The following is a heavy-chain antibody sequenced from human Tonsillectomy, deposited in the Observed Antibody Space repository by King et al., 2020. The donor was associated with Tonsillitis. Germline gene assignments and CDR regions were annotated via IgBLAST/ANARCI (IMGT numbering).Heavy chain of an antibody. CDR3: AKGGDCSSTSCYKGGMDG. V-gene: IGHV3-23*04. J-gene: IGHJ6*02. CDR2: ISGSGGSP. D-gene: IGHD2-2*02. CDR1: GFTFSNYA. Sequence: VQLVESGGGLVQPGGSLRLSCAASGFTFSNYAMSWVRQAPGKGLEWVSAISGSGGSPYYADSVKGRFAISRDNSKNTLYLQMNSLRAEDTAVYYCAKGGDCSSTSCYKGGMDGWGQGTTVTVSS.